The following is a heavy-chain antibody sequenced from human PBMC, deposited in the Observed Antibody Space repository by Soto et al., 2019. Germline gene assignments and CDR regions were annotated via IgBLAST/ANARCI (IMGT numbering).Heavy chain of an antibody. D-gene: IGHD3-10*01. CDR3: AGDPYYYGSAF. V-gene: IGHV3-11*01. J-gene: IGHJ4*02. Sequence: PGGSLRLSCAASGFSFSDHYMTWIRQAPGKGLEWVSKISGGGTTIYYADSVKGRFTVSRDNAKNSLYLQMNSLRAEDTAVYYCAGDPYYYGSAFWGQGTLVTVSS. CDR1: GFSFSDHY. CDR2: ISGGGTTI.